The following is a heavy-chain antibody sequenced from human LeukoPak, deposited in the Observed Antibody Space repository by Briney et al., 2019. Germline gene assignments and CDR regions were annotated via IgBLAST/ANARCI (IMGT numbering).Heavy chain of an antibody. Sequence: GGSLRLSCAASGFPFSSYSMNWVRQAPGKGLEWVSYISSSSSTIYYADSVKGRFTISRDNAENSLYLQMNSLRAEDTAVYYCAREPSSGWYLRTYYFDYWGQGTLVTVSS. CDR1: GFPFSSYS. CDR2: ISSSSSTI. V-gene: IGHV3-48*01. CDR3: AREPSSGWYLRTYYFDY. D-gene: IGHD6-19*01. J-gene: IGHJ4*02.